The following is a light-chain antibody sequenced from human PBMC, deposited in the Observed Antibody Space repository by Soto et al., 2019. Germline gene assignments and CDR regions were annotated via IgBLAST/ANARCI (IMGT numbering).Light chain of an antibody. Sequence: SGLTQSPTTLALAPGERATLFWRASQSVNRYLAWYQQKPGQAPRLLIYYASNRAAGTPARFSGSGSGTDFTLTISSLEPEDFAVYYCQQRSNWPPITFGQGTRLEI. CDR3: QQRSNWPPIT. CDR2: YAS. V-gene: IGKV3-11*01. J-gene: IGKJ5*01. CDR1: QSVNRY.